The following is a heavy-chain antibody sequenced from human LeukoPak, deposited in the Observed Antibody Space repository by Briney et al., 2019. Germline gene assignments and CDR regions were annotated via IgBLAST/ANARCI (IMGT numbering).Heavy chain of an antibody. D-gene: IGHD1-26*01. Sequence: PGGSLRLSCAASGFIVSDNYMSWVRQAPGKGLEWVSVIYRGGGTFYSDSVKGRFTISRDYSKNTLYLQMNSLRAEDTAVYYCAKRGSGSLAGYWGQGTLVTVSS. CDR3: AKRGSGSLAGY. V-gene: IGHV3-53*01. J-gene: IGHJ4*02. CDR1: GFIVSDNY. CDR2: IYRGGGT.